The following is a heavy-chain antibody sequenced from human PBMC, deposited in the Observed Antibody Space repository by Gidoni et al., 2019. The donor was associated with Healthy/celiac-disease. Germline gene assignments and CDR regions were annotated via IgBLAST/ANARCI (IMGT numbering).Heavy chain of an antibody. CDR3: ARSEVRSSGYYLFDY. D-gene: IGHD3-22*01. CDR2: IYYSGSN. J-gene: IGHJ4*02. V-gene: IGHV4-59*01. CDR1: GGSISSYY. Sequence: QVQLQESGPGLVKPSETVSLTCTVPGGSISSYYWSWIRQPPGKGLEWIGYIYYSGSNTYNPSLKSRVTISVDTSKNQFSLKLSSVTAADTAVYYCARSEVRSSGYYLFDYWGQGTLVTVSS.